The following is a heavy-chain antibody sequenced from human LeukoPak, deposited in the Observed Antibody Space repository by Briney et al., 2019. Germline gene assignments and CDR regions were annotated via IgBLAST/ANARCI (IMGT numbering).Heavy chain of an antibody. CDR1: GFTFSSYG. CDR3: AKDRRVYSSSYFDY. D-gene: IGHD6-6*01. CDR2: IWYDGSNK. J-gene: IGHJ4*02. Sequence: GGSLRLSCAASGFTFSSYGMHWVRQAPGKGLEWVAVIWYDGSNKYYADSVKGRFTISRDNSKNALYLQMNSLRAEDTAVYYCAKDRRVYSSSYFDYWGQGTLVTVSS. V-gene: IGHV3-33*06.